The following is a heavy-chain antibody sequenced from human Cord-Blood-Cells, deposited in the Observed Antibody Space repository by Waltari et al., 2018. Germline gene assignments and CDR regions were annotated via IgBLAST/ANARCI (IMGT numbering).Heavy chain of an antibody. V-gene: IGHV2-5*01. J-gene: IGHJ4*02. D-gene: IGHD3-3*01. CDR3: AHRRRGFWSGYYDY. Sequence: QITLKESGPTLVKPTQTLTLTCTFSGFSLSTSGVGVGWIRQPQGKALEWLALIYWNDDKRYSPSLKSRLTITKDTSKNQVVLTMTNMDPVDTATYYCAHRRRGFWSGYYDYWGQGTLVTVSS. CDR1: GFSLSTSGVG. CDR2: IYWNDDK.